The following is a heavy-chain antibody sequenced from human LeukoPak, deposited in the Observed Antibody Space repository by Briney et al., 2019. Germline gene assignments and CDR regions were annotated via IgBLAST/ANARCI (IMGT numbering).Heavy chain of an antibody. CDR2: IIPIFGTA. CDR3: ARVSTMVRGGTEFDP. V-gene: IGHV1-69*13. J-gene: IGHJ5*02. Sequence: GASVKVSCKASGGTFSSYAISWVRQAPGQGLEWMGGIIPIFGTANYAQKFQGRVTITADESTSTAYMELSSLRSEDTAVYYCARVSTMVRGGTEFDPWGQGTLVTVSS. D-gene: IGHD3-10*01. CDR1: GGTFSSYA.